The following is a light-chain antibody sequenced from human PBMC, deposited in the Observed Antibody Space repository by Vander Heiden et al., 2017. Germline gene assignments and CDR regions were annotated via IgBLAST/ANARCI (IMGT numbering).Light chain of an antibody. V-gene: IGKV1-8*01. CDR1: QGISSY. J-gene: IGKJ1*01. CDR3: QQYYSYPPRT. CDR2: AAS. Sequence: AIRMTQSPSSFSASTGDRVTITLRASQGISSYLAWYQQKPGKAPKLLIYAASTLQSGVPSRFSGSGSGTDFTLTISCLQSEDFATYYCQQYYSYPPRTFGQGTKVEIK.